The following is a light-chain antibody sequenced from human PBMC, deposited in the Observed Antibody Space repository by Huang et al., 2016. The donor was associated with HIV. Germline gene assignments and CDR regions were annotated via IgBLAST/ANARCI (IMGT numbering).Light chain of an antibody. CDR1: QSLLHSNGHNS. Sequence: DIVMVQSPVSLSVTPGEAASITCRSSQSLLHSNGHNSLEWYQQKPGQSPQLLIYLASTRAAGVPDRFSGSGSGTDFTLKINIVEADDVGVYYCMQGLQSWTFGQGTKVEI. CDR2: LAS. J-gene: IGKJ1*01. V-gene: IGKV2-28*01. CDR3: MQGLQSWT.